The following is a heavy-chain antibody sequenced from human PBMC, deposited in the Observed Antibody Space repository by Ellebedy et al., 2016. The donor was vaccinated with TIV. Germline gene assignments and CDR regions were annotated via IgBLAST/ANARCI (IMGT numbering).Heavy chain of an antibody. D-gene: IGHD7-27*01. CDR1: GFTFSRYV. CDR2: VSETDGRT. Sequence: PGGSLRLSCPASGFTFSRYVMSWVRQAPGKGLDWVSAVSETDGRTFYADAVKGRFTISRDNSKDPLFLKMTSLTVEDTALYFCARRAENWGFFDYWGQGTLVTVSS. V-gene: IGHV3-23*01. CDR3: ARRAENWGFFDY. J-gene: IGHJ4*02.